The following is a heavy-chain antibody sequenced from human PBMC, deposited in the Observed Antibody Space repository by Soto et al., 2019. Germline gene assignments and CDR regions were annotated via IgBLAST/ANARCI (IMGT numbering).Heavy chain of an antibody. CDR2: IIPIFGTA. Sequence: QVQLVQSGAEVKKPGSSVKVSCKASGGTFSSYAISWVRQAPGQGLEWMGGIIPIFGTANYAQKFQGRVTITADKSTSTAYMELSSMRSEDTAVYYCASSGLVISSASYYFDYWGQGPLVTVSS. CDR1: GGTFSSYA. V-gene: IGHV1-69*06. J-gene: IGHJ4*02. D-gene: IGHD3-9*01. CDR3: ASSGLVISSASYYFDY.